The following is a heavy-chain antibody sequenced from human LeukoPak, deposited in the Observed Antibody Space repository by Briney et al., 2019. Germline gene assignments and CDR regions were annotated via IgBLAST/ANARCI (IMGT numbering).Heavy chain of an antibody. D-gene: IGHD3-16*01. CDR1: GFTLDDYA. Sequence: PGGSLRLSCAASGFTLDDYAIHWVRQAPGMGLEYVSGISWNSGSIRYADSVRGRFTISRDNAKNSLYLQMNSLRAEDMALYYWAKDIGGRWQPEGPFDIWGQGTMVTVSS. CDR3: AKDIGGRWQPEGPFDI. V-gene: IGHV3-9*03. J-gene: IGHJ3*02. CDR2: ISWNSGSI.